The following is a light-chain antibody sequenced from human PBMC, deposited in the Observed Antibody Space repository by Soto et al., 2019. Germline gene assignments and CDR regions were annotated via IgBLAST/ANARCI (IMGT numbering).Light chain of an antibody. CDR3: QQYNKWPCS. Sequence: EIVMTQSPTPLSVSPRERSTLXXRAGQGVTTNFAWYQQKSGQSPRXFIYDVSIRATGVPARFSATGSETDFTLTISGLQSEDSAVYYCQQYNKWPCSFGQGTRLDIK. V-gene: IGKV3-15*01. CDR1: QGVTTN. J-gene: IGKJ5*01. CDR2: DVS.